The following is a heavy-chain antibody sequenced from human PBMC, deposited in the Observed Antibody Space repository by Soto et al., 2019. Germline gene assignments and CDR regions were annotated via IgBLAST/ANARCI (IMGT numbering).Heavy chain of an antibody. D-gene: IGHD1-20*01. V-gene: IGHV3-48*02. CDR1: GFTFSSYS. CDR3: ARAMSITGIYYFDY. Sequence: EVQLVESGGGLVQPGGSLRLSCAASGFTFSSYSMNWVRQAPGKGLEWVSYIGSSSSTIYYADSVKGRFTISRDNAKNSLYLQMNSLRDEDTAVYYCARAMSITGIYYFDYWGQGTLVTVSS. J-gene: IGHJ4*02. CDR2: IGSSSSTI.